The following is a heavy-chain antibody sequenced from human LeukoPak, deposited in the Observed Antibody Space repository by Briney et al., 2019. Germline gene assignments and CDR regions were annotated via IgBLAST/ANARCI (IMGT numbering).Heavy chain of an antibody. CDR1: GFTFNNYW. CDR2: SNSDESTT. CDR3: ARDVGLGGDWFDP. V-gene: IGHV3-74*01. J-gene: IGHJ5*02. D-gene: IGHD3-16*01. Sequence: GGSLRLSRAASGFTFNNYWMHWVRQAPGKGLVWVARSNSDESTTGYADSVKGRFTISRDNAKNTLYLQMNSLRAEDTAVYYCARDVGLGGDWFDPWGQGTLVTVSS.